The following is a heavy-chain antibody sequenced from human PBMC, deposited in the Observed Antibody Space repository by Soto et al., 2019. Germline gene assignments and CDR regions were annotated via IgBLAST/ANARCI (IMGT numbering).Heavy chain of an antibody. J-gene: IGHJ5*02. D-gene: IGHD5-12*01. Sequence: SETLSLTCTVSGGSISSYYWSWIRQPPGKGLEWIGYIYYSGSTNYNPSLKSRVTISVDTSKNQFSLKLSSVTAADTAVYYCARQTHSGYDFRGNWFDPWGQGTLVTVSS. CDR2: IYYSGST. CDR3: ARQTHSGYDFRGNWFDP. CDR1: GGSISSYY. V-gene: IGHV4-59*01.